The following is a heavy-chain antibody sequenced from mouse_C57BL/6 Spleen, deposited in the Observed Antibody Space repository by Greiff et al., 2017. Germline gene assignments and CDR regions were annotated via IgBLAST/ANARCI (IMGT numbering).Heavy chain of an antibody. J-gene: IGHJ2*01. CDR1: GYAFSSYW. Sequence: VQLQQSGAELVKPGASVKLSCKASGYAFSSYWMNWVKQRPGKGLEWIGRIYPRDGDTNYNEKFKGKATLTVDKASSTAYVHPSSLTSEDSAVYFCARLGLRHYYFDDWGQRTTLTVSS. CDR2: IYPRDGDT. D-gene: IGHD3-1*01. V-gene: IGHV1-80*01. CDR3: ARLGLRHYYFDD.